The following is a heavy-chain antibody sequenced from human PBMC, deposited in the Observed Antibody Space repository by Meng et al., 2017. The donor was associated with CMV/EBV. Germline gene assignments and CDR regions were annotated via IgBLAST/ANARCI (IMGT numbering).Heavy chain of an antibody. Sequence: GESLKISCAASGFTFSSYAMHWVRQAPGKGLEWVAVISYDGSNKYYADSVKGRFTISRDNAKNSLYLQMNSLRAEDTAVYYCARDGRVGATTGDYWGQGTLVTSPQ. J-gene: IGHJ4*02. CDR2: ISYDGSNK. CDR3: ARDGRVGATTGDY. CDR1: GFTFSSYA. V-gene: IGHV3-30-3*01. D-gene: IGHD1-26*01.